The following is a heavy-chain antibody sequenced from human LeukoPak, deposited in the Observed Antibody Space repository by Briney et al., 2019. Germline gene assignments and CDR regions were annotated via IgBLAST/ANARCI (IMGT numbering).Heavy chain of an antibody. J-gene: IGHJ4*02. CDR1: GYTFTGYY. CDR3: ARGVRNSGSYYVDY. V-gene: IGHV1-69*06. Sequence: SVKVSCKASGYTFTGYYIHWVRQAPGQGLEWMGGIIPIFGTTNYAQKFQGRVTITADKSTSAAYMELSSLRSEDTAVYFCARGVRNSGSYYVDYWGQGTLVTVSS. CDR2: IIPIFGTT. D-gene: IGHD1-26*01.